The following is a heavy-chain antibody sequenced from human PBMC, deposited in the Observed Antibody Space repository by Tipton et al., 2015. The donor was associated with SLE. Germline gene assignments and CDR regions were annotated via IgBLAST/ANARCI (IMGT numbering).Heavy chain of an antibody. CDR3: AKAPSGIIGARLDY. CDR2: ISGSGGRT. V-gene: IGHV3-23*01. J-gene: IGHJ4*02. Sequence: GSLRLSCAASGFTFSSYAMSWVRQAPGKGLEWVSAISGSGGRTYYADSVKGRFTISRDNSKNTLYLQMTSLRAEDTAIYYCAKAPSGIIGARLDYWGQGTLVSVSS. CDR1: GFTFSSYA. D-gene: IGHD2/OR15-2a*01.